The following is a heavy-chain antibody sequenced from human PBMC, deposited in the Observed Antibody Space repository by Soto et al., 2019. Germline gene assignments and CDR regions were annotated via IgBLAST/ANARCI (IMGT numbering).Heavy chain of an antibody. CDR3: AKNNLYCSSTNCFVFDY. V-gene: IGHV3-7*01. CDR2: IKQDGSEK. CDR1: GFIFSIYW. J-gene: IGHJ4*02. D-gene: IGHD2-2*01. Sequence: EVQVVESGGGLVQPGGSLRLSCAASGFIFSIYWMSWVRQAPGKGLEWVANIKQDGSEKHYVDSVKGRFTISRDNADNSLYLQMNSLRAEDTAVYYCAKNNLYCSSTNCFVFDYWGQGTLVTVSS.